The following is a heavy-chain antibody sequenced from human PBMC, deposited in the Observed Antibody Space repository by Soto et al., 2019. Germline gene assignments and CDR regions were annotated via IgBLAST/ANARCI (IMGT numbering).Heavy chain of an antibody. CDR3: AHIDPEIVTVGGHGGFDY. D-gene: IGHD5-12*01. V-gene: IGHV2-5*02. CDR2: IYWDDDK. CDR1: GFSLTSGVG. Sequence: GSGPTLVNPTQTLTLTCTFSGFSLTSGVGVGWIRQPPGKALEWLALIYWDDDKRYSPSLKNRLTITKDTSKSQVVLTMTNVGPVDTATYFCAHIDPEIVTVGGHGGFDYWGQGTLVTVS. J-gene: IGHJ4*02.